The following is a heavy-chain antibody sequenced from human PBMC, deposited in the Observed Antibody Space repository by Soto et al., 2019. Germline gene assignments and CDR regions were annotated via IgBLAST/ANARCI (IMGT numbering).Heavy chain of an antibody. CDR1: GVSISSYY. V-gene: IGHV4-59*01. CDR2: IFYTETT. D-gene: IGHD3-22*01. CDR3: AISYYYDTPFGY. Sequence: SSETLSLTCTVSGVSISSYYWSWIRQPPGKGLEWIGSIFYTETTDYNPSLKSRVTISIDTSKKQFSLNLRSVTAADTAVYYCAISYYYDTPFGYWGQGTLVTVSS. J-gene: IGHJ4*02.